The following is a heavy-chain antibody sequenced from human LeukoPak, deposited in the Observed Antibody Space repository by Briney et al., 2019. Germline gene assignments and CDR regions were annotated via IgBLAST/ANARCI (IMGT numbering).Heavy chain of an antibody. Sequence: PETLSLTRTVPRGSTTSDNWSWIPPTPREGLGRSGYIYSRGGTNYNPSHKSRVTISVDTYKNPFSLKLSSVTDADTAVYYCARGKGVARTNCSGGSCYSTGSFYYYYGMDVWGQGTTVTVSS. CDR2: IYSRGGT. V-gene: IGHV4-59*01. CDR3: ARGKGVARTNCSGGSCYSTGSFYYYYGMDV. CDR1: RGSTTSDN. J-gene: IGHJ6*02. D-gene: IGHD2-15*01.